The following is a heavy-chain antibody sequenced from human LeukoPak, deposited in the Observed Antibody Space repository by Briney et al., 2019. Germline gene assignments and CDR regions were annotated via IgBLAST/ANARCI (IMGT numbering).Heavy chain of an antibody. J-gene: IGHJ4*02. CDR1: GFTFGNYA. CDR2: ISGTGSST. CDR3: AKEGDTSVGNYFDY. D-gene: IGHD3-22*01. Sequence: GGSLRLSYEASGFTFGNYAMNWVRQAPGKGLEWVSTISGTGSSTYYADSAKGRFTISRDNSKNTLYLQMNSLRAEDTAVYYCAKEGDTSVGNYFDYWGQGTLVTVSS. V-gene: IGHV3-23*01.